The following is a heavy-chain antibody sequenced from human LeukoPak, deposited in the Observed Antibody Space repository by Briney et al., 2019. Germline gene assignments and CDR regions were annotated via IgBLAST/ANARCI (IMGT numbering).Heavy chain of an antibody. J-gene: IGHJ4*02. V-gene: IGHV1-46*01. D-gene: IGHD3-22*01. Sequence: ASVKVSCKASGYTFTSYYMHWVRQAPGQGLEWMGIINPTGGSTNYAQKFQGRVTMTEDTSTDTAYMELSSLRSEDTAVYYCATKGTYYYDSSGYYSDYWGQGTLVTVSS. CDR3: ATKGTYYYDSSGYYSDY. CDR1: GYTFTSYY. CDR2: INPTGGST.